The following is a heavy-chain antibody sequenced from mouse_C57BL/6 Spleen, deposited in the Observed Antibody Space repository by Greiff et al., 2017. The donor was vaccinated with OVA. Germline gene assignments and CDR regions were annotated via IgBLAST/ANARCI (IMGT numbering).Heavy chain of an antibody. CDR1: GYTFTSYW. D-gene: IGHD2-4*01. CDR2: IHPNSGST. J-gene: IGHJ4*01. V-gene: IGHV1-64*01. Sequence: QVQLQQPGAELVKPGASVKLSCKASGYTFTSYWMHWVKQRPGQGLEWIGMIHPNSGSTNYNEKFKSKATLTVDKSSSTAYMQLSSLTSEDSAVYYCARSHYDPTGYAMDYWGQGTSVTVSS. CDR3: ARSHYDPTGYAMDY.